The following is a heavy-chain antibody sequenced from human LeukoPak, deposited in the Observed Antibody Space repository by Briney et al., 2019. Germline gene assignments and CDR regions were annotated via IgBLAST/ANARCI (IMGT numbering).Heavy chain of an antibody. Sequence: ASVKVSCKTSGSTLSELSMHWVRQAPGKGLEWLGGYEPESAEMVHARNFQSRVTMIEDTSTDTAYLELSSLKSEDTAVYYCAAGTYYSLTTVYWGQGTLVTVSS. CDR2: YEPESAEM. J-gene: IGHJ4*02. V-gene: IGHV1-24*01. CDR1: GSTLSELS. D-gene: IGHD3-10*01. CDR3: AAGTYYSLTTVY.